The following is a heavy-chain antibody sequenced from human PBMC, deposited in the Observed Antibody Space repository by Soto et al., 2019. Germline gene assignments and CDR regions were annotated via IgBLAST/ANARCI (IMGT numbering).Heavy chain of an antibody. CDR2: IHNSGDT. D-gene: IGHD6-6*01. V-gene: IGHV4-59*01. Sequence: QVQLQESGPRLVNPSETLSLTCNVSGASISGNYWSWIRQPPGKGLDWIGYIHNSGDTNYNPSLRSRVTISMDTSRNQFSLKVTSVTAADTAIYYCARGGCSSCRFDPWGQGTLVTVSS. J-gene: IGHJ5*02. CDR1: GASISGNY. CDR3: ARGGCSSCRFDP.